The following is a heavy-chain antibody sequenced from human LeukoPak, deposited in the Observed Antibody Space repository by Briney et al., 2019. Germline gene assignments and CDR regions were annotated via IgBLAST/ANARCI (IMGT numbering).Heavy chain of an antibody. V-gene: IGHV1-24*01. Sequence: ASVKVSRKVSGYTLTELSMHWVRQAPGKGLEWMGGFDPEDGETIYAQKFQGRVTMTEDTSTDTAYMELSSLRSEDTAVYYCATGLWLSVTRDYWGQGTLVTVSS. D-gene: IGHD4-17*01. CDR2: FDPEDGET. CDR3: ATGLWLSVTRDY. J-gene: IGHJ4*02. CDR1: GYTLTELS.